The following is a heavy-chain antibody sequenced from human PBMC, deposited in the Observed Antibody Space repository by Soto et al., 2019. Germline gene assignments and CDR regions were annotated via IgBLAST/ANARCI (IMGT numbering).Heavy chain of an antibody. V-gene: IGHV3-30*18. Sequence: GGSLRLSCAASEFTFSNFAMHWVRQAPGKGLEWVAVISYDGDDKKFADSVKGRFTISIDNSKNTLFMQMNSLRPEDTAVYFCAKDSGRGSADYYFDYWGRGTLVTVSS. J-gene: IGHJ4*02. CDR1: EFTFSNFA. CDR2: ISYDGDDK. CDR3: AKDSGRGSADYYFDY. D-gene: IGHD3-10*01.